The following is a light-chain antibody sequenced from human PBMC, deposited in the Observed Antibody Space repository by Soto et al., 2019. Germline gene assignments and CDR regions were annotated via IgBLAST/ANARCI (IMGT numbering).Light chain of an antibody. J-gene: IGKJ1*01. CDR2: GAS. Sequence: EIVLTQSPGTLSLSPGERATLSCRASQSVSSSFLAWYQQQPGQAPRLLIYGASSRATGIPDRFSGSGSGTDFTLTISRLEPEDFAVYYCQQYGSSPPWTFGQGTKVEIE. CDR1: QSVSSSF. V-gene: IGKV3-20*01. CDR3: QQYGSSPPWT.